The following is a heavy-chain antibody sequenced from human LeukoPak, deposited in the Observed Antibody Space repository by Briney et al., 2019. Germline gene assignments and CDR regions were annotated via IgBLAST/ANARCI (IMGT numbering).Heavy chain of an antibody. CDR1: GYTFTSYY. Sequence: ASVKVSCTASGYTFTSYYMHWVRQAPGQGLEWMGIINPSGGSTSYAQKFQGRVTMTRDTSTSTVYMELSSLRSEDTAVYYCARGPPDYYGSGINYYYYGMDAWGQGTTVTVSS. CDR2: INPSGGST. J-gene: IGHJ6*02. V-gene: IGHV1-46*01. CDR3: ARGPPDYYGSGINYYYYGMDA. D-gene: IGHD3-10*01.